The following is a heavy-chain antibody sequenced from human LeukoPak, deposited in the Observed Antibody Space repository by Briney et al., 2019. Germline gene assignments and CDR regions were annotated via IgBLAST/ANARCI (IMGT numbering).Heavy chain of an antibody. J-gene: IGHJ6*03. CDR2: IVSSGGST. V-gene: IGHV3-23*01. CDR3: EKRDGSGHHYYLDV. CDR1: GFTFSSYA. Sequence: GGSLRLSGAASGFTFSSYAMSWVRRAAGQGLEWVSSIVSSGGSTYYADSVKGRSTISRDNSRNTLYLQMHSLRAGDTAVYYCEKRDGSGHHYYLDVWGNGTTLTVSS. D-gene: IGHD1-26*01.